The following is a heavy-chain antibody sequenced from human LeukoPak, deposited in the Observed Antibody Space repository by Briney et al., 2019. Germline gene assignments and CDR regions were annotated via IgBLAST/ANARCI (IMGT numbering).Heavy chain of an antibody. CDR1: GYTFTGYY. Sequence: GASVKVSCKASGYTFTGYYMHWVRQAPGQGLEWMGWINPNSGGTNYAQKFQGRVTMTRDTSISTAYMELSRLRSDDTAVYYCARDNFWSGYLLWFDPWGQGTLVTVSS. CDR3: ARDNFWSGYLLWFDP. J-gene: IGHJ5*02. V-gene: IGHV1-2*02. D-gene: IGHD3-3*01. CDR2: INPNSGGT.